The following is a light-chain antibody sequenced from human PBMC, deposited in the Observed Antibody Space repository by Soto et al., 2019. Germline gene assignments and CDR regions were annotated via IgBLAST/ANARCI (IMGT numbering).Light chain of an antibody. V-gene: IGLV2-14*03. CDR3: SSYTSSGTRV. Sequence: QSVLTQPASVSGSPGQSITISCTGNSSEVGAYDYVSWYQQHPDKAPKLMIYEVSNRPSGVSNRFSGSKSVNTATLTISGLQTEDEADYYCSSYTSSGTRVFGTGTKVTVL. CDR1: SSEVGAYDY. J-gene: IGLJ1*01. CDR2: EVS.